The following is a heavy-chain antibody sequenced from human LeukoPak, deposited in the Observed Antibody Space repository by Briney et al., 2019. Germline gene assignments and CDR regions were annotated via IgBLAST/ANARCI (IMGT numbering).Heavy chain of an antibody. V-gene: IGHV1-46*03. D-gene: IGHD3-3*01. Sequence: ASVTVSCKASGYTFTSYYMHWVRQPPGQGLEWMGIINPSGGSTSYAKKFKGRVTMTRDTSTSTVYMELSSLRSEDTAVYYCARDGRVHYDFWSGYYRDEVWFDPWGQGTLVTVSS. J-gene: IGHJ5*02. CDR1: GYTFTSYY. CDR2: INPSGGST. CDR3: ARDGRVHYDFWSGYYRDEVWFDP.